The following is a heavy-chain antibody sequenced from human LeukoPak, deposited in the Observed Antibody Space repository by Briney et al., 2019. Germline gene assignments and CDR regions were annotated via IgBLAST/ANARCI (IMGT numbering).Heavy chain of an antibody. CDR2: ISGSGGST. J-gene: IGHJ4*02. CDR3: AKVADTYYYDSSGYYPRPYYFDY. Sequence: GGSLRLSCAASGFTFSSYAMSWVRQAPGKGLEWVSAISGSGGSTYYADSVKGRFTISRDNSKNTLYLQMNSLRAEDTAVYYCAKVADTYYYDSSGYYPRPYYFDYWGQGTLVTVSS. V-gene: IGHV3-23*01. D-gene: IGHD3-22*01. CDR1: GFTFSSYA.